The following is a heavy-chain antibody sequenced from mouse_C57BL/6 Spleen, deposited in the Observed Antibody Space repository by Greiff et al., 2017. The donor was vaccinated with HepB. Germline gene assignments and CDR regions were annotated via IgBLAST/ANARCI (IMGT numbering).Heavy chain of an antibody. CDR1: GYAFTNYL. J-gene: IGHJ2*01. Sequence: QVQLQQSGAELVKPGTSVKVSCKASGYAFTNYLIEWVKQRPGQGLEWIGVINPGSGGTNYNEKFKGKATLTADKSSSTAYMQLSSLTSEDAAVYFGARSSSSYRYFDYWGQGTTLTVSS. CDR3: ARSSSSYRYFDY. D-gene: IGHD1-1*01. CDR2: INPGSGGT. V-gene: IGHV1-54*01.